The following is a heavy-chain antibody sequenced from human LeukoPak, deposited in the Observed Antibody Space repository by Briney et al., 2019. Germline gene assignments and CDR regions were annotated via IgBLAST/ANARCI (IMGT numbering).Heavy chain of an antibody. Sequence: ASVKVSCKASGYTFSSYAMHWVRQAPGQRLEKMGWINAGNGNTKYSQKFQGRVTITRDTSASTAYMELSSLRSEDTAVYYCARSVAGTSAFDYWGQGTLVTVSS. D-gene: IGHD6-19*01. CDR3: ARSVAGTSAFDY. V-gene: IGHV1-3*01. CDR1: GYTFSSYA. J-gene: IGHJ4*02. CDR2: INAGNGNT.